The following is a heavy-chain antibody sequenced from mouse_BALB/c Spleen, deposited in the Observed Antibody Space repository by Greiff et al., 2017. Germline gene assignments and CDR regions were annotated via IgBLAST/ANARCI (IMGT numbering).Heavy chain of an antibody. CDR1: RFNIKDTY. Sequence: VQLQQSGAELVKPGASVKLSCTASRFNIKDTYMHWVKQRPEQGLEWIGRIDPANGNTKYDPKFQGKATITADTSSNTAYLQLSSLTSEDTAVYYCATLPSFAYWGQGTLVTVSA. CDR3: ATLPSFAY. V-gene: IGHV14-3*02. CDR2: IDPANGNT. J-gene: IGHJ3*01.